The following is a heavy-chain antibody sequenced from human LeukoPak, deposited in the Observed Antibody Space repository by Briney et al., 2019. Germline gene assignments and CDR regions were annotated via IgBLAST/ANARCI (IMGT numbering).Heavy chain of an antibody. V-gene: IGHV3-30*18. Sequence: GGSLRLSCAASGFTFKSYGMRWVRQAPGKGLEWVAVISFDGGDEYYADSVKGRFSISRDKSNNTLYLQMSSLRAEDTAVYYCAKGLSRVRGLTYYGMDDWGRGTTVAVTS. D-gene: IGHD3-10*01. CDR1: GFTFKSYG. CDR2: ISFDGGDE. J-gene: IGHJ6*04. CDR3: AKGLSRVRGLTYYGMDD.